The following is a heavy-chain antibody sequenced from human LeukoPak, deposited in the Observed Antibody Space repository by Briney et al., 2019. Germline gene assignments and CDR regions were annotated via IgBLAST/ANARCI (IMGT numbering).Heavy chain of an antibody. CDR1: GFTFSSYA. V-gene: IGHV3-23*01. CDR2: ISGSGGFT. Sequence: PGGSLRLSCAASGFTFSSYAMSWVRQAPGKGLEWVSGISGSGGFTYYADSVKGRFTISRDNSKNTLYLQMNSLRAEDTAVYYCARTDYYGSGSYHQANDYWGQGTLVTVSS. CDR3: ARTDYYGSGSYHQANDY. D-gene: IGHD3-10*01. J-gene: IGHJ4*02.